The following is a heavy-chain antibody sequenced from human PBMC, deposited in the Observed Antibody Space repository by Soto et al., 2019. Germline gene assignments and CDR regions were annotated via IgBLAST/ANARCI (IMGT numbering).Heavy chain of an antibody. CDR3: ARDRLMDQYFGS. J-gene: IGHJ4*02. V-gene: IGHV4-31*03. Sequence: SETLSLTCTVTGGSINSGSYYWSWIRQHPGKGLEWIGNINYSGSTYYNPSLKSRVIMSVDASQNQFFLKLTSVTAADTAVYYCARDRLMDQYFGSWGQGTLVTVSS. D-gene: IGHD2-2*03. CDR1: GGSINSGSYY. CDR2: INYSGST.